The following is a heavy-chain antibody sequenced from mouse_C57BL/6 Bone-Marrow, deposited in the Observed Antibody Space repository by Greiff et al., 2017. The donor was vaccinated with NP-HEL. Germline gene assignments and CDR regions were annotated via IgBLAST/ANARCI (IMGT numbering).Heavy chain of an antibody. CDR2: IYPRSGNT. V-gene: IGHV1-81*01. Sequence: VKLQQSGAELARPGASVKLSCKASGYTFTSYGISWVKQRTGQGLEWIGEIYPRSGNTYYNEKFKGKATLTADKSSSTAYMELRSLTSEDSAVYFCARDFDYYGSTGHFDYWGQGTTLTVSS. J-gene: IGHJ2*01. D-gene: IGHD1-1*01. CDR3: ARDFDYYGSTGHFDY. CDR1: GYTFTSYG.